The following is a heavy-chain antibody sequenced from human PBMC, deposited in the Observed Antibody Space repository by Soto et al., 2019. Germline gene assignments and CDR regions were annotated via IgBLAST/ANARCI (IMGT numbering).Heavy chain of an antibody. Sequence: GASVKVSCQASGYTFTSYGISWVRQAPGQGLEWMGWISAYNGNTNYAQKLQGRVTMTTDTSTSTAYMELRSLRSDDTAVYYCAYHRFLEWLGPFDPWGQGTLVTVSS. CDR3: AYHRFLEWLGPFDP. V-gene: IGHV1-18*01. D-gene: IGHD3-3*01. CDR2: ISAYNGNT. CDR1: GYTFTSYG. J-gene: IGHJ5*02.